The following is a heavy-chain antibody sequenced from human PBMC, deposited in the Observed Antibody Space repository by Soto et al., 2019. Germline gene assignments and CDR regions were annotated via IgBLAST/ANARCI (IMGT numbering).Heavy chain of an antibody. D-gene: IGHD5-12*01. V-gene: IGHV4-39*01. CDR3: ARHPYSGYDAVGAFDI. CDR1: GGSISSSSYY. J-gene: IGHJ3*02. Sequence: QLQLQESGPGLVKPSETLSLTCTVSGGSISSSSYYWGWIRQPPGKGLEWIGSIYYSGSTYYNPSLKSRVTISVDTSKNQFSLKLSSVTAADTAVYYCARHPYSGYDAVGAFDIWGQGTMVTVSS. CDR2: IYYSGST.